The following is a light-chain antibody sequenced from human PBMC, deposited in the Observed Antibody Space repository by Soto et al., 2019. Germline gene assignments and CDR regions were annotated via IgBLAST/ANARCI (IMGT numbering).Light chain of an antibody. Sequence: IVMTQSPATLSVSPGERATLSCRASQSVTSNYLAWYQQKPGQAPRLLIYDASNRATGIPARFSGSGSGTDFTLTISSLEPEEFAVYYCQQRSNWLWTFGQGTKVDNK. CDR1: QSVTSNY. CDR2: DAS. V-gene: IGKV3-11*01. CDR3: QQRSNWLWT. J-gene: IGKJ1*01.